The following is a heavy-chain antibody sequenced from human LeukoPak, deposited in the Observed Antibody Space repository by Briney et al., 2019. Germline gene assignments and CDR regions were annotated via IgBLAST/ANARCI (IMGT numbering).Heavy chain of an antibody. Sequence: GRSLRLSCAASGFTFSSYAMSWVRQAPGKGLEWVSAISGSGGSTYYADSVKGRFTISRDNSKNTLYLQMNSLRAEDTAVYYCAKDHNLGGYSYGYYFDYWGQGTLVTVSS. CDR3: AKDHNLGGYSYGYYFDY. CDR2: ISGSGGST. V-gene: IGHV3-23*01. CDR1: GFTFSSYA. J-gene: IGHJ4*02. D-gene: IGHD5-18*01.